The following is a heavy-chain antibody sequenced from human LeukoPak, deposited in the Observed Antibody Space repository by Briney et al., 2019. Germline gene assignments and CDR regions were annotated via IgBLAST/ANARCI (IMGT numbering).Heavy chain of an antibody. CDR2: ISWNSGSI. J-gene: IGHJ4*02. V-gene: IGHV3-9*01. D-gene: IGHD3-10*01. CDR3: AKDISVWFGEFTLSY. CDR1: GFSFDDYA. Sequence: PGGSLRLSCAASGFSFDDYAMHWVRQAPGKGLEWVSGISWNSGSIGYADSVKGRFTISRDNAKNSLYLQMNSLRAEDTALYYCAKDISVWFGEFTLSYWGQGTLVTVSS.